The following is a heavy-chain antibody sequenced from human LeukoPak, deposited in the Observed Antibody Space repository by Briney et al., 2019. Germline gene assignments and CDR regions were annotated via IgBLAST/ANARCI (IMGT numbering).Heavy chain of an antibody. D-gene: IGHD3-22*01. V-gene: IGHV3-23*01. Sequence: PGGSLRLSCAASGFTFSSYAMSWVRQAPGKGLEWVPGISGSGGSTYYADSGKGRFTISRDNSKNTLYLQMNSLRAEDTAVYYCAKVKGYDSSGYYSFFDYWGQGTLVTVSS. CDR1: GFTFSSYA. J-gene: IGHJ4*02. CDR2: ISGSGGST. CDR3: AKVKGYDSSGYYSFFDY.